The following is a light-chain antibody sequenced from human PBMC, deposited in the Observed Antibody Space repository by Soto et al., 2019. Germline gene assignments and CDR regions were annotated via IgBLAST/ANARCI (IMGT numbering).Light chain of an antibody. CDR2: EGS. V-gene: IGLV2-23*03. CDR1: NSDVGSYNL. CDR3: CSYAGSRTFGAV. J-gene: IGLJ2*01. Sequence: QSALTQPASVSGSPGQSITISCTGTNSDVGSYNLVSWYQQHPGKAPKLIIYEGSKRPSGVSNRFSASKSGNTASLTISGLQAEDEADYHCCSYAGSRTFGAVFGGGTKLTVL.